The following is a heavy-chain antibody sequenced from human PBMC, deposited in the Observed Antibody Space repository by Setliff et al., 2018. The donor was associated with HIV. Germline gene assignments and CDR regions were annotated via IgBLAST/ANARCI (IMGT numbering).Heavy chain of an antibody. V-gene: IGHV4-4*07. CDR2: VSSRGDT. Sequence: PSETLSLTCTVSDSGTYYWSWIRQPAGKGLEWIGRVSSRGDTNYNPSLKSRVTMSVATSKNQFSLKLTSVTASDTAVYYCARAAAGNTGPFDLWGQGSPVTVSS. CDR3: ARAAAGNTGPFDL. D-gene: IGHD4-17*01. J-gene: IGHJ4*02. CDR1: DSGTYY.